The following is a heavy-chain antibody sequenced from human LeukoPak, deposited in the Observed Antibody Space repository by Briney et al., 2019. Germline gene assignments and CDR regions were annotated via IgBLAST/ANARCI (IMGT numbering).Heavy chain of an antibody. J-gene: IGHJ4*02. Sequence: SETLSLTCAVYGGSFSGYYWSWIRQPPGKGLEWIGEINHSGSTNYNPSLKSRVTISVDTSKNQFSLKLSSVTAADTAVYYCARAWIPVAGTRDYWGQGTLVTVSS. CDR3: ARAWIPVAGTRDY. D-gene: IGHD6-19*01. V-gene: IGHV4-34*01. CDR1: GGSFSGYY. CDR2: INHSGST.